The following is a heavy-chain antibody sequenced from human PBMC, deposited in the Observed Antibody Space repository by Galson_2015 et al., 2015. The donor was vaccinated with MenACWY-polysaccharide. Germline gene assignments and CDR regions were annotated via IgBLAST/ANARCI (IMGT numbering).Heavy chain of an antibody. CDR2: IFHSGTT. J-gene: IGHJ4*02. CDR3: ARLEKYSGSFYILY. Sequence: SETLSLTCAVSDYSIRSGYFWGWIRQPPGKGLEWIASIFHSGTTYYNPSLKSRVTISVDTSKNQFSLKLSSVTAADTAVYYCARLEKYSGSFYILYWGQGTLVTVSS. V-gene: IGHV4-38-2*01. CDR1: DYSIRSGYF. D-gene: IGHD1-26*01.